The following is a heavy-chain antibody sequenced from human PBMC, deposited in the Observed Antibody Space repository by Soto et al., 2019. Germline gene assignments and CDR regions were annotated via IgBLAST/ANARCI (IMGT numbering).Heavy chain of an antibody. CDR1: GFTFSSYS. V-gene: IGHV3-21*01. Sequence: GGSLRLCCAASGFTFSSYSMNWVRQAPGKGLEWVSSISSSSSYIYYADSVKGRFTISRDNAKNSLYLQMNSLRAEDTAVYYCARDHISETGTTTPWYYYYGMDVWGQGTTVTVSS. J-gene: IGHJ6*02. CDR2: ISSSSSYI. CDR3: ARDHISETGTTTPWYYYYGMDV. D-gene: IGHD1-7*01.